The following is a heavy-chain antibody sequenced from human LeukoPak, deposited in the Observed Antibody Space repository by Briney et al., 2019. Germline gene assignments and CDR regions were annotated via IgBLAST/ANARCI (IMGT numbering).Heavy chain of an antibody. CDR2: IGGSGDNK. J-gene: IGHJ4*02. CDR3: AKVGPFGELSFSDF. CDR1: GFSFSTYA. Sequence: GGSLRLSCAASGFSFSTYAMKCVRQAPGRGLEWVSTIGGSGDNKYYADSVKGRFTISRDNSKNTLSLQMNSLRAEDTAVYYCAKVGPFGELSFSDFWGQGTLVTVSS. V-gene: IGHV3-23*01. D-gene: IGHD3-10*01.